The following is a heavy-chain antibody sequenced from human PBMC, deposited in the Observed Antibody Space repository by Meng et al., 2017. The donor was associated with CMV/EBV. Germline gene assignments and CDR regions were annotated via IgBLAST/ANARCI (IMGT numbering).Heavy chain of an antibody. D-gene: IGHD1-20*01. CDR2: IIRIFGTA. J-gene: IGHJ2*01. Sequence: SFRVGCKAHGGTLCSYAIRWVRQAPGQGLGWMGEIIRIFGTARYGQKFEGRVEVTADESTSRAYMELTSLRCEDTAVYYCESVTGIGWWYFPLWGRGTLVTVSS. V-gene: IGHV1-69*01. CDR3: ESVTGIGWWYFPL. CDR1: GGTLCSYA.